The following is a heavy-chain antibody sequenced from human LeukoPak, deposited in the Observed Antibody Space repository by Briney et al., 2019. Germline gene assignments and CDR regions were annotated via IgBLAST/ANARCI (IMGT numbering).Heavy chain of an antibody. CDR1: GFTFGDYA. V-gene: IGHV3-9*01. CDR3: AKDSTITVTTSGLDY. CDR2: ISWNSGSI. D-gene: IGHD4-17*01. J-gene: IGHJ4*02. Sequence: SLRLSCAASGFTFGDYAMQWVRQTPGKGLEWVSGISWNSGSIGYADSVKGRFTISRDNAKNSLYLQMNSLRAEDTALYYCAKDSTITVTTSGLDYWGQGTLVTVSS.